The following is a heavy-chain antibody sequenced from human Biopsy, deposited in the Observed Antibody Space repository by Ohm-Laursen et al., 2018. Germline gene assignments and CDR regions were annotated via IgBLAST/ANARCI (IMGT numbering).Heavy chain of an antibody. Sequence: TLSLTCAVSGVSINGGRYYWNWIRHHPGKGLEWIGNIFYSANTYYNPSLKSRVTISIDKSKNQFFLKLSSVTAEDTAVYYCARDDAVTVIRGLYYWGQGALVTVPS. CDR1: GVSINGGRYY. CDR3: ARDDAVTVIRGLYY. CDR2: IFYSANT. D-gene: IGHD2-21*02. V-gene: IGHV4-31*11. J-gene: IGHJ4*02.